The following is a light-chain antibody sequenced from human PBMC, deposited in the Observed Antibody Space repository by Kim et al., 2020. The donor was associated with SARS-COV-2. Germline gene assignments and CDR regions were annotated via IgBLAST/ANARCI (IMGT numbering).Light chain of an antibody. V-gene: IGKV3-15*01. CDR3: QQYNNWPPGT. CDR1: QSVSSN. Sequence: EIVMTQSPATLSVSPGERATLSCRASQSVSSNLAWYQQKPGQAPRFLIYGASTRATGIPARFSGSGSGTEFTLTISSLQSEDFAVYYCQQYNNWPPGTFGQGTKVDIK. J-gene: IGKJ1*01. CDR2: GAS.